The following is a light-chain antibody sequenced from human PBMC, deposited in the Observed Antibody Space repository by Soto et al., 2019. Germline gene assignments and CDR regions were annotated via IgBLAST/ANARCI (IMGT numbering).Light chain of an antibody. CDR1: SSDVGSYNL. CDR3: CSYAGSSTWV. J-gene: IGLJ3*02. Sequence: QSVLTQPASVSGSPGQSITISCTGTSSDVGSYNLVSWYQQHPGKAPKLMIYEGSKRPSGGSNRFSGSKSGNTASLTISGLQAEDEADYYCCSYAGSSTWVFGGGTKVTVL. V-gene: IGLV2-23*01. CDR2: EGS.